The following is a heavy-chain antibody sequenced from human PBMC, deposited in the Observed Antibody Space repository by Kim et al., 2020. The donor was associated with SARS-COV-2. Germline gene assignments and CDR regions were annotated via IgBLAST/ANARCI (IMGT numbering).Heavy chain of an antibody. V-gene: IGHV3-20*03. J-gene: IGHJ4*02. CDR3: ARAPSITMVRGVIGPFDY. Sequence: KGRFTISRDNAKKSMYLQMNSLRVEDTALYYCARAPSITMVRGVIGPFDYWGQGTLVTVSS. D-gene: IGHD3-10*01.